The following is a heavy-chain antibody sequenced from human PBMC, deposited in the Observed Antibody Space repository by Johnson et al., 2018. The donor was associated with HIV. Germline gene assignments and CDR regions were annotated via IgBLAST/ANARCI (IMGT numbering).Heavy chain of an antibody. Sequence: VQLEESGGGLVQPGRSLRLSCAASGFTFDDYAMHWVRQAPGKGLEWVSGISWNSGSIGYADSVKGRFTISRDNAKNSLYLLMNSLRVEDTAVYYCARDSTPWGGDYVCYAFVLWGQGTMVTVPS. V-gene: IGHV3-9*01. D-gene: IGHD4-17*01. J-gene: IGHJ3*01. CDR1: GFTFDDYA. CDR3: ARDSTPWGGDYVCYAFVL. CDR2: ISWNSGSI.